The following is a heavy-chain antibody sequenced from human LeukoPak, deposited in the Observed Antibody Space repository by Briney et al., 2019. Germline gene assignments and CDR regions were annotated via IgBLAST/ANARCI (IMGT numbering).Heavy chain of an antibody. CDR2: MTPNSGNT. CDR3: AFCGGDCGGAFDV. J-gene: IGHJ3*01. V-gene: IGHV1-8*01. CDR1: GYTFTNYD. Sequence: ASVKVSCKASGYTFTNYDINWLRQATGQGLEWMAWMTPNSGNTGHEQKFQGRVTMTRDISISTAYMELSGLRSEDTAVYYCAFCGGDCGGAFDVWGQGTMVTVSS. D-gene: IGHD2-21*02.